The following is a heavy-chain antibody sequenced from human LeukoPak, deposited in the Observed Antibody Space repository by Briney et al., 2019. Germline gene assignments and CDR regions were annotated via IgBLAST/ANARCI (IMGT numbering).Heavy chain of an antibody. Sequence: ASVKVSCKASGYTFTNYGISWVRQAPGQGLEWMGWISAYNGNTNYAQKFQGRVTMTTDTSTSTAYMELSRLRSDDTAVYYCARDVGQDNSGYRGWFDPWGQGTLVTVSS. D-gene: IGHD3-22*01. CDR3: ARDVGQDNSGYRGWFDP. J-gene: IGHJ5*02. V-gene: IGHV1-18*01. CDR2: ISAYNGNT. CDR1: GYTFTNYG.